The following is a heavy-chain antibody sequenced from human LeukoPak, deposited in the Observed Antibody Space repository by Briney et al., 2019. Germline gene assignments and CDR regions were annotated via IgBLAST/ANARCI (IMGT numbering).Heavy chain of an antibody. CDR2: MNPNSGNT. J-gene: IGHJ4*02. CDR1: GYTFTSYE. Sequence: ASVKVSCKASGYTFTSYEINWVRQATGQGLEWMGWMNPNSGNTGYAQKFQGRVTMTRNTSISTAYMELSSLTSEDSAVYYCARDHVLLLWFGELAVFDYWGQGTLVTVSS. D-gene: IGHD3-10*01. V-gene: IGHV1-8*01. CDR3: ARDHVLLLWFGELAVFDY.